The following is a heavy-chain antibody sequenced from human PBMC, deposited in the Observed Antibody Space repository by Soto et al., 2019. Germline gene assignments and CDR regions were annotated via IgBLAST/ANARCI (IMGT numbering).Heavy chain of an antibody. J-gene: IGHJ3*02. V-gene: IGHV3-9*01. CDR2: ISWNSGNI. D-gene: IGHD3-3*01. Sequence: EVQLVESGGGLVQPGRSLRLSCVASGFSFGDYGMHWVRQAPGRGPEWVSGISWNSGNIGYAVTVKGRFTISRDNAKNSLYLQMNSLRAEDTALYYCVKDGLTSVFGLVHDGSDIWGHGTMVTVSS. CDR1: GFSFGDYG. CDR3: VKDGLTSVFGLVHDGSDI.